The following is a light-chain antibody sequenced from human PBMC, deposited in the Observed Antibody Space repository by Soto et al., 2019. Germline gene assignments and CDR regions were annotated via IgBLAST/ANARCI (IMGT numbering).Light chain of an antibody. CDR3: QTWGTGIQV. V-gene: IGLV4-69*01. Sequence: QPVLTQSPSASASLGASVKLTCTLSSGHSSYAIAWHQQQPEKGPRYLMKLHSDGRHYKGDGIPDRFSGSSSGAERYLTISSLQSEDEADYYCQTWGTGIQVFGGGTKLTVL. CDR1: SGHSSYA. CDR2: LHSDGRH. J-gene: IGLJ2*01.